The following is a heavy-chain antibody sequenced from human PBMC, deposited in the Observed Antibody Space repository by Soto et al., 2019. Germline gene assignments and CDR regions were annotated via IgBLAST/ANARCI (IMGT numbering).Heavy chain of an antibody. CDR3: AKDQGWLPDY. CDR1: GFTFSSYG. D-gene: IGHD5-12*01. V-gene: IGHV3-30*18. Sequence: ESGGGVVQPGRSLRLSCAASGFTFSSYGMHWVRQAPGKGLEWVAVISYDGSNKYYADSVKGRFTISRDNSKNTLYLQMNSLRAEDTAVYYCAKDQGWLPDYWGQGTLVTVSS. J-gene: IGHJ4*02. CDR2: ISYDGSNK.